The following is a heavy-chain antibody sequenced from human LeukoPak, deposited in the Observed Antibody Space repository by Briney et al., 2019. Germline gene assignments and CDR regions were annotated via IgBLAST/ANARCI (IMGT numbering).Heavy chain of an antibody. CDR2: IYYSGST. D-gene: IGHD2-15*01. CDR3: ARDRLWGGGGWFDP. Sequence: SETLSLTCTVSGGSISSYYWSLIRQPPGKGLEWIGYIYYSGSTNYNPSLKSRVTISVDTSKNQFSLKLSSVTAADTAVYYCARDRLWGGGGWFDPWGQGTLVTVSS. V-gene: IGHV4-59*01. CDR1: GGSISSYY. J-gene: IGHJ5*02.